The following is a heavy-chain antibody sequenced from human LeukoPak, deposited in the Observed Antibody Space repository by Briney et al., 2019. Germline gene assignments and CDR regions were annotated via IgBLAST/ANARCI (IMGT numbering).Heavy chain of an antibody. J-gene: IGHJ5*02. Sequence: GGSPRLSCAASGFTFSDYYMSWIRQAPGKGLEWVSYISSSGSTIYYADSVKGRFTISRDNAKNSLYLQMNSLRAEDTAVYYCARGVSYDFWSGYYNHWGQGTLVTVSS. CDR2: ISSSGSTI. D-gene: IGHD3-3*01. CDR1: GFTFSDYY. V-gene: IGHV3-11*04. CDR3: ARGVSYDFWSGYYNH.